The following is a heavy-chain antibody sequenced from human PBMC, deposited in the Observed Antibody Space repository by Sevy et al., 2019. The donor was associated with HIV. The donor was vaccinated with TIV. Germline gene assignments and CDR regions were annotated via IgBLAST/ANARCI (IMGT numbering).Heavy chain of an antibody. V-gene: IGHV3-49*03. CDR3: SKGGSGTGWFDP. CDR1: GFNFGDYP. Sequence: GGSLRLSCRASGFNFGDYPMSWFRQAPGKGLAWVGLIRSKAPGGTTQYAASVKGRFTISRDDSESIAYLQMNSLKIEDTAVYYCSKGGSGTGWFDPWGQGTLVTVSS. CDR2: IRSKAPGGTT. J-gene: IGHJ5*02. D-gene: IGHD3-10*01.